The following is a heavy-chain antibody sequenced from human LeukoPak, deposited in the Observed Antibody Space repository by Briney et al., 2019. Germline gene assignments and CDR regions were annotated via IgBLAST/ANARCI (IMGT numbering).Heavy chain of an antibody. Sequence: ASVKDSCKASGGTFSSYAISWVRQAPGQGLEWMGGIIPIFGTANYAQKFQGRVTITADESTSTAYMELSSLRSEDTAVYYCATERRLPQYSGSYLGRYWGQGTLVTVSS. V-gene: IGHV1-69*13. CDR2: IIPIFGTA. CDR1: GGTFSSYA. CDR3: ATERRLPQYSGSYLGRY. D-gene: IGHD1-26*01. J-gene: IGHJ4*02.